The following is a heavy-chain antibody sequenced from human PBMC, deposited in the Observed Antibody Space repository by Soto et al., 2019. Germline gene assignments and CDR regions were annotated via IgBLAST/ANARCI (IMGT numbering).Heavy chain of an antibody. CDR3: TTTRPGTNVFDN. V-gene: IGHV3-15*01. Sequence: GGSLRLSCAASGITFSNAWMNWVRQAPGKGLEYIGRIRSKTDGGTTEYAAPVEGRFTISRDDSKNTLYLQMGGLKTEDTAVYYCTTTRPGTNVFDNWGQGTLVTVSS. J-gene: IGHJ3*02. CDR2: IRSKTDGGTT. D-gene: IGHD6-13*01. CDR1: GITFSNAW.